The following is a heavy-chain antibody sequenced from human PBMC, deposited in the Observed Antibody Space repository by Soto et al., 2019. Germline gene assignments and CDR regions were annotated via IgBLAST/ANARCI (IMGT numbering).Heavy chain of an antibody. J-gene: IGHJ6*02. CDR3: ARDRIRLQQPYYYYYGMDV. V-gene: IGHV1-69*13. CDR1: GGTFSSYA. D-gene: IGHD2-15*01. Sequence: ASVKVSCKASGGTFSSYAISWVRQAPGQGLEWMGGIIPIFGTANYAQKFQGRVTITADESTSTAYMELSSLRSEDTAVYYCARDRIRLQQPYYYYYGMDVWGQGTTVTVSS. CDR2: IIPIFGTA.